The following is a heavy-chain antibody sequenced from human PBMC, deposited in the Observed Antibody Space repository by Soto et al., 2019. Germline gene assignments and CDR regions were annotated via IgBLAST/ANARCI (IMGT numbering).Heavy chain of an antibody. D-gene: IGHD2-8*01. V-gene: IGHV1-69*01. CDR2: IILIFGTA. Sequence: QVQLVQSGAEVKKPGSSVKVSCKASGGTFSSSAISWVRQAPGQGLEWMGVIILIFGTANYAQKFQGRVTITADESTTTAHMELSSLRSEDTAVYYCARAPCTNGVCSSFDYWGQGTLVTVSS. CDR3: ARAPCTNGVCSSFDY. J-gene: IGHJ4*02. CDR1: GGTFSSSA.